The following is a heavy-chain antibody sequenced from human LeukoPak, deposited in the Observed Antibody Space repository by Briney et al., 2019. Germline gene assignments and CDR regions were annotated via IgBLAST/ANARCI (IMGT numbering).Heavy chain of an antibody. CDR2: IIPIFGTA. CDR3: AREDSGAYSSSSGYYYYYMDV. J-gene: IGHJ6*03. Sequence: GASVKVSCKASGGTFSSYAISWVRQAPGQGLEWMGGIIPIFGTANYAQKFQGRVTITADKSTSTAYMELSSLRSEDTAVYYCAREDSGAYSSSSGYYYYYMDVWGKGTTVTVSS. D-gene: IGHD6-6*01. CDR1: GGTFSSYA. V-gene: IGHV1-69*06.